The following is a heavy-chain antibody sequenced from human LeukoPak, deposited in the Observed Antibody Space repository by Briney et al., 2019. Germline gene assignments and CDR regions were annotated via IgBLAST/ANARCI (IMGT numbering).Heavy chain of an antibody. J-gene: IGHJ4*02. CDR2: INPTNGGP. Sequence: GASVKVSCKASGYTFIGFYIHWVRQARGQGLEWMGWINPTNGGPNYSQNFQGRVTMTRDTSIGTAYMGLHSLRSDDTAVYYCARDSGYSKGGIPFWGQGTLVTVSS. CDR3: ARDSGYSKGGIPF. V-gene: IGHV1-2*02. D-gene: IGHD5-18*01. CDR1: GYTFIGFY.